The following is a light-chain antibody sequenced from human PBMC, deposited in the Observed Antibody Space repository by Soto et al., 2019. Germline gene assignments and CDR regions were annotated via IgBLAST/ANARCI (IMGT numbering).Light chain of an antibody. CDR2: DVS. J-gene: IGLJ1*01. V-gene: IGLV2-14*03. CDR3: SSYTSSSTPLYV. Sequence: QSVLTQPASVSGSPGQSITISCTGTSSDVGGYNYVSWYQHHPGKAPKLMIFDVSNRPSGVSNRFSGSKSGNTASLTISGLQPEDEADYYCSSYTSSSTPLYVFGTGTKVTVL. CDR1: SSDVGGYNY.